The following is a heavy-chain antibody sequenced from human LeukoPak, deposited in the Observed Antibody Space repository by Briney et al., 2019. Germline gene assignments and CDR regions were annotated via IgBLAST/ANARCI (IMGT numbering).Heavy chain of an antibody. CDR2: IRYDGSNK. Sequence: PGGSLRLSCAASGFTFSSYGMHWVRQAPGKGLEWVAFIRYDGSNKYYADSVKGRFTISRDNSKNTLYLQMNSLRAEDTAVYYCAKDAYWADYYYYYTDVWGKGTTVTISS. D-gene: IGHD2-15*01. J-gene: IGHJ6*03. V-gene: IGHV3-30*02. CDR3: AKDAYWADYYYYYTDV. CDR1: GFTFSSYG.